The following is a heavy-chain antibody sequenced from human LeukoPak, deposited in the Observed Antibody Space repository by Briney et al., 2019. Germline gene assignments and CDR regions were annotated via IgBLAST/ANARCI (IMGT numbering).Heavy chain of an antibody. J-gene: IGHJ5*02. Sequence: ASVKVSCKASGYTFTSYDINWVRQATGQGLEWMGWMNPNSGNTGYAQKFQGRVTMTRNTSISTAYMELSSLRSEDTAVYYCARPVYGSGSSRFIGNWFDPWGQGTLVTVSS. V-gene: IGHV1-8*01. D-gene: IGHD3-10*01. CDR1: GYTFTSYD. CDR3: ARPVYGSGSSRFIGNWFDP. CDR2: MNPNSGNT.